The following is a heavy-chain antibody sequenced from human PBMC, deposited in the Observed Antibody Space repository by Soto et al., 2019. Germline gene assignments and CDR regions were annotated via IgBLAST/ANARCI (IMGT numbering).Heavy chain of an antibody. V-gene: IGHV1-2*04. J-gene: IGHJ6*02. CDR2: INPNSGGT. D-gene: IGHD2-21*02. CDR3: AREGACGGDCYRGRMDV. Sequence: ASVKVSCKASGYTFTGYYMHCMRQAPGQGLEWMGWINPNSGGTNYAQKFQGWVTMTRDTSISTAYMELSRLRSDDTAVYYCAREGACGGDCYRGRMDVWGQGTTVTVSS. CDR1: GYTFTGYY.